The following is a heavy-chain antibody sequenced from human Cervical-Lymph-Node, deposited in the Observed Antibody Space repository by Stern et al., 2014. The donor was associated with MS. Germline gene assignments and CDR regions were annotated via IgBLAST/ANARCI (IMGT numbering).Heavy chain of an antibody. V-gene: IGHV3-33*01. CDR2: IWYDGKTK. D-gene: IGHD3-22*01. Sequence: VQLVESGGGVVQPGTSLTLSCTTSGFVFSSYGMHWVRQAPGKGLEWVAVIWYDGKTKDYVDSVKGRFSISRSNFKNTLYLEMSGLRVDDTAVYYCARSQNFHYESVVDYWGQGTPVTVSS. CDR3: ARSQNFHYESVVDY. J-gene: IGHJ4*02. CDR1: GFVFSSYG.